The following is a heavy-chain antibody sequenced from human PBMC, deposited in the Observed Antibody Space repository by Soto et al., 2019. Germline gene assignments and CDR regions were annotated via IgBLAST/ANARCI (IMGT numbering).Heavy chain of an antibody. J-gene: IGHJ4*02. CDR1: GDSITSGGYY. Sequence: LSLTCTVTGDSITSGGYYWSWIRQHPGKGLEWLGYIYGSGGSGSTLYNPSLKSRITLSVDTSKTQFSLNLSSVTVADTAVYFCERKNAGYFSGIDYWGQGTLVTVSS. V-gene: IGHV4-31*03. D-gene: IGHD2-15*01. CDR2: IYGSGGSGST. CDR3: ERKNAGYFSGIDY.